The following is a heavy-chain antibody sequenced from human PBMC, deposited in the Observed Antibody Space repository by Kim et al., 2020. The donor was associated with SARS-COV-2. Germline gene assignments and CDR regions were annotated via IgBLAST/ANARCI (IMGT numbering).Heavy chain of an antibody. Sequence: GGSLRLSCAASGFTFSSYAMGWVRQAPGKGLEWVSAISGSGGSTYYADSVKGRFTISRDNSKNTLYLQMNSLRAEDTAVYYCAKNLVVVHYMDVWGKGTTVTVSS. CDR2: ISGSGGST. CDR1: GFTFSSYA. J-gene: IGHJ6*03. CDR3: AKNLVVVHYMDV. V-gene: IGHV3-23*01. D-gene: IGHD2-2*01.